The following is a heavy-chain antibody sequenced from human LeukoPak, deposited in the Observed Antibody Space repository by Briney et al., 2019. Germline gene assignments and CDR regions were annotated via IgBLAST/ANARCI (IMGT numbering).Heavy chain of an antibody. CDR2: INHSGST. CDR1: GGSFSGYY. Sequence: SETLSLTCAVYGGSFSGYYWSWIRQPPGKGLEWIGEINHSGSTNYNPSLKSRVTISVDTSKNQFSLKLSSVTAADTAVYYCARGDSWELLSYYYGMDVWGQGTTVTVSS. J-gene: IGHJ6*02. D-gene: IGHD1-26*01. CDR3: ARGDSWELLSYYYGMDV. V-gene: IGHV4-34*01.